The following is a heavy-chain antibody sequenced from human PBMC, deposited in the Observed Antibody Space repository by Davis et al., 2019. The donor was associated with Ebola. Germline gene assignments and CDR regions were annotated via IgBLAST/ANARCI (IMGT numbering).Heavy chain of an antibody. CDR1: GYTFTSYY. D-gene: IGHD2-15*01. CDR2: INAGNGDT. Sequence: AASVKVSCKASGYTFTSYYMHWVRQAPGQRLEWMGWINAGNGDTKYSQKFRGRVTITRDTSASTSYMELSSLTSEDTAVYFCASRGPLTAYSALTKWYWGQGTLVTVSS. V-gene: IGHV1-3*01. CDR3: ASRGPLTAYSALTKWY. J-gene: IGHJ4*02.